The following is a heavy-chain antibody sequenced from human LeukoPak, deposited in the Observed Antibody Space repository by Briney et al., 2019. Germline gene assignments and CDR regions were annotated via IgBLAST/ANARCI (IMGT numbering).Heavy chain of an antibody. D-gene: IGHD3-3*02. CDR3: AREQPISPYFDY. Sequence: ASVKVSCKASGYTFTCYYMHWVRQAPGQGLEWMGWINPNSGGTNYAQKFQGRVTMTRDTSISTAYMELSRLRSDDTAVYYCAREQPISPYFDYWGQGTLVTVSS. V-gene: IGHV1-2*02. CDR1: GYTFTCYY. J-gene: IGHJ4*02. CDR2: INPNSGGT.